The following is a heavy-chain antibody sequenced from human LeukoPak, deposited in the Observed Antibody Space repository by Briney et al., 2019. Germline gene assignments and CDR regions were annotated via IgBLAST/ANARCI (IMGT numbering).Heavy chain of an antibody. D-gene: IGHD1-1*01. CDR2: INSDGSST. J-gene: IGHJ4*02. CDR1: GFTFSSYL. Sequence: GGSLRLSCAASGFTFSSYLMPWVRQAPGKGLVWVSRINSDGSSTSYADSVKGRFTISRDNAKNTLYLQMNSLRTEDTAVYYCARATGWKDPDYYFDYWGQGTLVTVSS. CDR3: ARATGWKDPDYYFDY. V-gene: IGHV3-74*01.